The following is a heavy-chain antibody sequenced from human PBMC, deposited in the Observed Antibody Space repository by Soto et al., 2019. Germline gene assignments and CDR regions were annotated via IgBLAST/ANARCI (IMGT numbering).Heavy chain of an antibody. J-gene: IGHJ3*02. V-gene: IGHV3-23*01. CDR3: AKRNIGGYFGYDSDM. CDR1: GFTFSNYA. Sequence: GGSLRLSCAASGFTFSNYAMSWARQAPGEGLEWVSVISGSGSNTYYTDSVKGRFTISRDNSKNTLSLQMNSLRAEDTAVYYCAKRNIGGYFGYDSDMWGQGTMVTVSS. CDR2: ISGSGSNT. D-gene: IGHD1-26*01.